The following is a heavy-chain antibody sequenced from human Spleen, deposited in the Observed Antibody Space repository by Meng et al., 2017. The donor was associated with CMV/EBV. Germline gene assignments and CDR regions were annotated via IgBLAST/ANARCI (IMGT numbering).Heavy chain of an antibody. CDR2: IYSGGSSA. Sequence: AASGFPFSRYAMSWVRQAPGKGLEWVSVIYSGGSSAFYADSVEGRFTISRDSSKNTVYLQMNSLRAEDTATYYCAKDSYDSSGYFHYWGQGTLVTVSS. V-gene: IGHV3-23*03. D-gene: IGHD3-22*01. CDR1: GFPFSRYA. CDR3: AKDSYDSSGYFHY. J-gene: IGHJ4*02.